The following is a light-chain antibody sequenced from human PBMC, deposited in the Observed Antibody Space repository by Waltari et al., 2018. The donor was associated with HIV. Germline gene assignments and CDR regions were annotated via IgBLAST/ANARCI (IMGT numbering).Light chain of an antibody. CDR1: QSILYRSRNKNY. CDR3: QQYYSTPHT. Sequence: DIVMTQSPDSLAVSLGERATINCKSSQSILYRSRNKNYLAWYQQKPGQPPKLLIYWASTRESGVPDRFSGSGSGTDFTLTISSLQAEDVAVYYCQQYYSTPHTFGQGTKLEIK. V-gene: IGKV4-1*01. J-gene: IGKJ2*01. CDR2: WAS.